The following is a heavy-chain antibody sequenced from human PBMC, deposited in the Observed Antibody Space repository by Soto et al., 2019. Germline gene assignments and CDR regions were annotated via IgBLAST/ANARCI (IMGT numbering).Heavy chain of an antibody. V-gene: IGHV3-53*02. J-gene: IGHJ4*02. Sequence: EVQLTETGGDLIQPGGSLRLSCAVSGFSVTTNNINWVRQAPGKGLEWVSIIYGPEKTYYADSVRGRFTVSRDNSKNTVYLQMDSLRTEDSALYYCVRGGYDWGQGTLVTVSS. D-gene: IGHD2-15*01. CDR2: IYGPEKT. CDR3: VRGGYD. CDR1: GFSVTTNN.